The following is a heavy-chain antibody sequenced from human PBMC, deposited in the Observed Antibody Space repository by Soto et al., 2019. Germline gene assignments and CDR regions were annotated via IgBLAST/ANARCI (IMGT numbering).Heavy chain of an antibody. D-gene: IGHD3-9*01. CDR1: GFTFGGYS. CDR3: ARDFLTGDPREAFDY. V-gene: IGHV3-21*01. J-gene: IGHJ4*02. CDR2: IDPSSNDR. Sequence: EVQLVESGGRLVKPGESLLISCAASGFTFGGYSLSWFRRAPGKGLEWVSSIDPSSNDRHYADSVEGRFTISRDNARSSLYLQIISLTVEDTAVYYCARDFLTGDPREAFDYWGQGTTVTVSS.